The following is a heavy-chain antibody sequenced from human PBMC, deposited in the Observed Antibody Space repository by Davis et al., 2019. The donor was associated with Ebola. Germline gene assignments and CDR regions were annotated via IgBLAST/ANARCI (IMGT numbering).Heavy chain of an antibody. J-gene: IGHJ4*02. CDR3: AKVELGYY. CDR1: GFTFSSYG. CDR2: ISYDGSNK. Sequence: GESLKISCAASGFTFSSYGMHWVRQAPGKGLEWVAVISYDGSNKYYADSVKGRFTISRDNSKNTLYLQMNRLRAEDTAVYYCAKVELGYYWGQGTLVTVSS. V-gene: IGHV3-30*18. D-gene: IGHD6-6*01.